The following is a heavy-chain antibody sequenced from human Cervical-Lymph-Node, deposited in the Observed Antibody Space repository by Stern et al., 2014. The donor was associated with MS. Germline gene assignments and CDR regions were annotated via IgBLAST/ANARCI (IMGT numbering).Heavy chain of an antibody. CDR3: AREAPVEPAATDAFDI. V-gene: IGHV3-33*01. CDR1: GFTFSTYG. D-gene: IGHD2-2*01. Sequence: VQLVGSGGGVVQPGRSLRLSCAASGFTFSTYGMHWVRQAPGKGLEWGAVLWSDGTNSLYADSVKGRFTISRDNSKNTLYLQMNTLRTEDTAVYYCAREAPVEPAATDAFDIWGRGTMVAVSS. CDR2: LWSDGTNS. J-gene: IGHJ3*02.